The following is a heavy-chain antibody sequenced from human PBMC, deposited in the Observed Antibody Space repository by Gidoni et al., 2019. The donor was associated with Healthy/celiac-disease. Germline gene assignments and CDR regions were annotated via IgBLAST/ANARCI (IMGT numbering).Heavy chain of an antibody. D-gene: IGHD3-22*01. CDR2: SYWNDDK. J-gene: IGHJ4*02. CDR1: GFSLSTSGVG. Sequence: QITLKESGPTLVKPTQTLTLTCTFSGFSLSTSGVGVGWIRQPPGKALEWLALSYWNDDKRYSPSLKSRLTITKDTSKNQVVLTMTNMDPVDTATYYCAHRGHDSSGYYLDYWGQGTLVTVSS. CDR3: AHRGHDSSGYYLDY. V-gene: IGHV2-5*01.